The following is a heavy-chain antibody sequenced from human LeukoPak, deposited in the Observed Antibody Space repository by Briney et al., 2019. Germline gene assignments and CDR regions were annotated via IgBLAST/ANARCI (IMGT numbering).Heavy chain of an antibody. CDR1: GVSFSGYY. J-gene: IGHJ5*02. Sequence: SETLSLTCAVYGVSFSGYYWSWIRQPPGKGLEWIGEINHSGSTNYNPSLKTRVTISVVTPKNQFSLKLSSVTAADTAVYYCARGKGYCSSTSGYSRRFCFDPGGQGTLVTVSS. CDR3: ARGKGYCSSTSGYSRRFCFDP. D-gene: IGHD2-2*01. V-gene: IGHV4-34*01. CDR2: INHSGST.